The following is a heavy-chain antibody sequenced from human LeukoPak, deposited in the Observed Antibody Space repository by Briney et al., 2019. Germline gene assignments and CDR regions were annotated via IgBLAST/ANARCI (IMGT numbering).Heavy chain of an antibody. CDR3: ARDSGYASDY. V-gene: IGHV4-31*03. CDR2: IYCSGTT. Sequence: SQTLSLTCTVSGGSISSGGYYWSWIRQHPGKGLEWIGYIYCSGTTYYNPSLKSRATISVDTSKNQFSLKLSSVTAADTAVYYCARDSGYASDYWGQGTLVTVSS. J-gene: IGHJ4*02. D-gene: IGHD5-12*01. CDR1: GGSISSGGYY.